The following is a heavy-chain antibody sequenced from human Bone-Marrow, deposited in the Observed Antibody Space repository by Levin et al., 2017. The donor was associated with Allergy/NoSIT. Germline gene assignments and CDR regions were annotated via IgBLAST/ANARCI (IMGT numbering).Heavy chain of an antibody. D-gene: IGHD6-25*01. CDR1: GGTFSSYT. CDR2: IIPILGIA. CDR3: ARDRRPRSGSSNWFDP. V-gene: IGHV1-69*04. J-gene: IGHJ5*02. Sequence: KISCKASGGTFSSYTISWVRQAPGQGLEWMGRIIPILGIANYAQKFQGRVTITADKSTSTAYMELSSLRSEDTAVYYCARDRRPRSGSSNWFDPWGQGTLVTVSS.